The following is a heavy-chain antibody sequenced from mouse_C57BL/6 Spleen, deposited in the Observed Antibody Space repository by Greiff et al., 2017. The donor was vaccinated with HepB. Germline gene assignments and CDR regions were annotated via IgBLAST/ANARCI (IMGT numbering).Heavy chain of an antibody. CDR1: GYTFTSYW. CDR3: APGFGSSAFDY. CDR2: IDPSDSYT. J-gene: IGHJ2*01. D-gene: IGHD1-1*01. Sequence: QVQLQQPGAELVKPGASVKLSCKASGYTFTSYWMQWVKQRPGQGLEWIGEIDPSDSYTNYNQKFKGKATLTVDPSSSTAYMQLSSLTSEDSAVYYCAPGFGSSAFDYWGQGTTLTVSS. V-gene: IGHV1-50*01.